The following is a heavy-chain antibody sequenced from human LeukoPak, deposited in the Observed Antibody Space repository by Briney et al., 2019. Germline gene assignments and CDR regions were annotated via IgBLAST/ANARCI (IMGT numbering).Heavy chain of an antibody. CDR1: GYTFTGYY. J-gene: IGHJ4*02. Sequence: GASVKVSCKASGYTFTGYYMHWGRQAPGQGLEWMGWINPNSGGTNYEQKFQGRVTMTRDTSISTAYMELSRLRSEDTAVYYCARGTVGATVFDYWGQGTLVTVSS. CDR3: ARGTVGATVFDY. CDR2: INPNSGGT. D-gene: IGHD1-26*01. V-gene: IGHV1-2*02.